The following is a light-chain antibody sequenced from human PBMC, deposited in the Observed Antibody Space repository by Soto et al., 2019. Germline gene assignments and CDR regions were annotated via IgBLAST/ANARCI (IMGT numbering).Light chain of an antibody. J-gene: IGKJ5*01. CDR2: DAS. CDR3: QQRSDWPSIS. CDR1: QSVSNY. V-gene: IGKV3-11*01. Sequence: EIVLTQSPATLSLSPGERATLSCRASQSVSNYLAWYQHKPGQAPRLLIYDASTRATGIPARFSGSESGTDFTLSRNSMESDESADYDCQQRSDWPSISFGQGTRLEIK.